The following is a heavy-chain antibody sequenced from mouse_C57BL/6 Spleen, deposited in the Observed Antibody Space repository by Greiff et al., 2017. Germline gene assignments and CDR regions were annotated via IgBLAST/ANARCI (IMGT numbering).Heavy chain of an antibody. Sequence: QVHVKQPGAELVMPGASVKLSCKASGYTFTSYWMHWVKQRPGQGLEWIGEIDPSDSYTNYNQKFKGKSTLTVDKSSSTAYMQLSSLTSEDSAVYDCARLGLRRGGSYFDYWGQGTTLTVSS. J-gene: IGHJ2*01. D-gene: IGHD2-2*01. CDR2: IDPSDSYT. V-gene: IGHV1-69*01. CDR3: ARLGLRRGGSYFDY. CDR1: GYTFTSYW.